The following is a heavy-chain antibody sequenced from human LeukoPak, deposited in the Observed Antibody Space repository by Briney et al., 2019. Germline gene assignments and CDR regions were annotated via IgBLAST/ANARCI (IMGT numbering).Heavy chain of an antibody. Sequence: ASVKVSCKASGYTFTSYGISWVRQAPGQGLEWMGWISAYNGNTNYAQKLQGRVTMTTDTSTSTAYMELRSLRSDDTAVYYCARWVGQDSIAARYFDYWGQGTLVTVSS. CDR1: GYTFTSYG. J-gene: IGHJ4*02. D-gene: IGHD6-6*01. CDR2: ISAYNGNT. V-gene: IGHV1-18*01. CDR3: ARWVGQDSIAARYFDY.